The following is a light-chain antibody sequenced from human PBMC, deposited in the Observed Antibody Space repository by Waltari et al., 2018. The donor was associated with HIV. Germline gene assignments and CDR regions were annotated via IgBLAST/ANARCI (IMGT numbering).Light chain of an antibody. V-gene: IGLV1-47*01. CDR3: AAWDDSLSGSWV. J-gene: IGLJ3*02. Sequence: QSVMTQPPSASGTPGQRVTISCSGSSSNTGRNYVNWYQQLPGTTPKHLIYRNNQRPAGVSGRCSGSTSGTSGSLAISGLRSEDEADYDCAAWDDSLSGSWVFGGGTQVTVL. CDR1: SSNTGRNY. CDR2: RNN.